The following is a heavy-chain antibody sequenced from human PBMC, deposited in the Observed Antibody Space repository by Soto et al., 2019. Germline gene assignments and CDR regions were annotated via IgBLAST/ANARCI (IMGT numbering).Heavy chain of an antibody. Sequence: EVQLLESGGALVQPGGSLRLSCVASGFSFRNYALSWVRQAPGKGLEWVSTFSAGGRAYYADTVKGRFTIARDSSQNTVHLQISTLRPEDTAVYYCAKESMPEHYGGALFDYWGQGTRVTVSS. CDR2: FSAGGRA. V-gene: IGHV3-23*01. J-gene: IGHJ4*02. CDR3: AKESMPEHYGGALFDY. CDR1: GFSFRNYA. D-gene: IGHD4-17*01.